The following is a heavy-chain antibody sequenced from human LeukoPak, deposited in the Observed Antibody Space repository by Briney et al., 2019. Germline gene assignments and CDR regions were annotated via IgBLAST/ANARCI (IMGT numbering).Heavy chain of an antibody. Sequence: PGRSLRLSCAASGFTFDDYAMHWVRQAPGKGLEWVSGISWNSGSIGYADSVKGRFTISRDNAKNSLYLQMNSLRAEDMALYYCAKDMDKRPFTVTGVLDYWGQGTLVTVSS. J-gene: IGHJ4*02. V-gene: IGHV3-9*03. D-gene: IGHD4-11*01. CDR3: AKDMDKRPFTVTGVLDY. CDR1: GFTFDDYA. CDR2: ISWNSGSI.